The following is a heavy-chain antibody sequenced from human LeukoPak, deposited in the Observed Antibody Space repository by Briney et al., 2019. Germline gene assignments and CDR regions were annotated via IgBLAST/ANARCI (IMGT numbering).Heavy chain of an antibody. D-gene: IGHD2-2*01. CDR2: ISSTSNTI. J-gene: IGHJ4*02. CDR3: TTGYCSSTSCSHYFDY. CDR1: GFTFITYS. Sequence: GGSLRLSCAASGFTFITYSMNWVRQAPGKGLEWVSYISSTSNTIYYADSVKGRFTVSRDNAKNSLYLQMNSLRAEDTAMYYCTTGYCSSTSCSHYFDYWGQGTLVTVSS. V-gene: IGHV3-48*01.